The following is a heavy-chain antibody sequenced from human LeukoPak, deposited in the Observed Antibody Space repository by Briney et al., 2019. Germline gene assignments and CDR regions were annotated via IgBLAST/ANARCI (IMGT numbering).Heavy chain of an antibody. J-gene: IGHJ4*02. CDR1: RLTFSSNY. CDR2: IYSGGST. V-gene: IGHV3-66*04. Sequence: GGSLRLSCAASRLTFSSNYMSWVRQAPGKGLEWVSVIYSGGSTYYADYVKGRFTISRDNSKNTLYLQMNSLRAEDTAVYYCARHPYCSGDSCVQGDFWGQGTVGTVSS. D-gene: IGHD2-15*01. CDR3: ARHPYCSGDSCVQGDF.